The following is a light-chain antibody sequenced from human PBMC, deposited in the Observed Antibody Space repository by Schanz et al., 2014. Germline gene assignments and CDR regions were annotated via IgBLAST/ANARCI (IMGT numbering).Light chain of an antibody. CDR1: TSNIGNDY. J-gene: IGLJ3*02. CDR2: DNN. CDR3: QSYDSSLSGWV. V-gene: IGLV1-51*01. Sequence: QSVLTQPPSVSAAPGQKVTISCSGSTSNIGNDYVSWYQQLPGTAPKLLIYDNNKRPSGIPDRFSGSKSGTSATLGITGLQAEDEADYYCQSYDSSLSGWVFGEGTKLTVL.